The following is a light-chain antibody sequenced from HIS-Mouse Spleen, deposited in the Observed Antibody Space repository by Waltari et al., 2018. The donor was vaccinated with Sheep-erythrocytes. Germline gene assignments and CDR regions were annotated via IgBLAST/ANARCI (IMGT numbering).Light chain of an antibody. CDR1: SSDVGGYNY. V-gene: IGLV2-14*01. CDR2: EVR. J-gene: IGLJ2*01. Sequence: QSALTQPASVSGSPGQSITISCTGTSSDVGGYNYFSWYQQHPGKAHQLMISEVRNRPSGVSNRFSGSKSGNTASLTISGLQAEDEADYYCSSYTSSSTQVFGGGTKLTVL. CDR3: SSYTSSSTQV.